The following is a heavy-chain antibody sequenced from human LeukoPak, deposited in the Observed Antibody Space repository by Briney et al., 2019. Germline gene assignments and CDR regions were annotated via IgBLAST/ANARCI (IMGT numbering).Heavy chain of an antibody. CDR3: ARLSGDDSSGYYYIGYFDY. D-gene: IGHD3-22*01. CDR2: IYYSGST. CDR1: GGSISSSSYY. J-gene: IGHJ4*02. Sequence: SETLSLTCTVSGGSISSSSYYWGWIRQPPGKGLEWIGSIYYSGSTCYNPSLKSRVTISVDTSKNQFSLKLSSVTAADTAVYYCARLSGDDSSGYYYIGYFDYWGQGTLVTVSS. V-gene: IGHV4-39*01.